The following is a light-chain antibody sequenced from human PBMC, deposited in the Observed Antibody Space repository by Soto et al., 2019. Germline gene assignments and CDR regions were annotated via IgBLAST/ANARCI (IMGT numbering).Light chain of an antibody. CDR3: QTSTT. V-gene: IGKV3D-20*02. Sequence: TPFPATLSASVLARATLSCRASQIVRSNSLAWYQQKPGQPPRLLIYDASSRPPGIPDRFSGSGSGTDFTLTISRLEPEDFAVYDCQTSTTFGPGTKVEIK. J-gene: IGKJ2*01. CDR2: DAS. CDR1: QIVRSNS.